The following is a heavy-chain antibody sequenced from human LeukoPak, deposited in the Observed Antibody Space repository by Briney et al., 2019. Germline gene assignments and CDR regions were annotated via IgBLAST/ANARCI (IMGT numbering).Heavy chain of an antibody. Sequence: SETLSLTCTVSGGSISSYYWSWIRQPAGKGLEWIARIYTSGSTDYNPSLKSRVTMSVDTSKNQFSLKLSSVTAADTAVYYCASQPYSGYGGNNWFDPWGQGTLVTVSS. CDR2: IYTSGST. V-gene: IGHV4-4*07. CDR3: ASQPYSGYGGNNWFDP. J-gene: IGHJ5*02. CDR1: GGSISSYY. D-gene: IGHD5-12*01.